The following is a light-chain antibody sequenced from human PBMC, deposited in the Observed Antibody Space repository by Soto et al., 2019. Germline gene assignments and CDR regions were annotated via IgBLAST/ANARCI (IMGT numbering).Light chain of an antibody. CDR1: QSVSSSY. V-gene: IGKV3-20*01. J-gene: IGKJ4*01. CDR3: QQYYSIPLT. Sequence: EIVLTQSPGTLSLSPGERATLSCRASQSVSSSYLAWYQQKPGQAPRLLIYGASLKPAGIPDRFSGSGSGTDFTLTISSLQAEDVAVYYCQQYYSIPLTFGGGTKVDI. CDR2: GAS.